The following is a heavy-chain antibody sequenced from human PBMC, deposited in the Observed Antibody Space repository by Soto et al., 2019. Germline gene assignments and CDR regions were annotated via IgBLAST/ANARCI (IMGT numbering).Heavy chain of an antibody. D-gene: IGHD6-13*01. CDR3: ARGHSSSWYNDY. Sequence: QVQLQESGPGLVKPSQTLSLTCTVSGGSISSGGYYWSWIRQHPGKGLEWIGYIYYSGSTYYNPSLKSRFSMSVDPSKNQFSLKLSSVTAADTAVYYCARGHSSSWYNDYWGQGTLVTVSS. J-gene: IGHJ4*02. CDR1: GGSISSGGYY. CDR2: IYYSGST. V-gene: IGHV4-31*03.